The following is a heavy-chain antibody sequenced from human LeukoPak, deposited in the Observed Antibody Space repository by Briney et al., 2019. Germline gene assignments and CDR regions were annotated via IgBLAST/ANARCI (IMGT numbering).Heavy chain of an antibody. CDR2: IYTSGST. D-gene: IGHD6-13*01. CDR3: ARDEVAAAGTNWLDP. V-gene: IGHV4-4*07. CDR1: GGSISSYY. Sequence: KPSETLSLTCTVSGGSISSYYWSWIRQPAGKGLKWIGRIYTSGSTNYNPSLKSRVTMSVDTSKNQFSLKLSSVTAADTAVYYCARDEVAAAGTNWLDPWGQGTLVTVSS. J-gene: IGHJ5*02.